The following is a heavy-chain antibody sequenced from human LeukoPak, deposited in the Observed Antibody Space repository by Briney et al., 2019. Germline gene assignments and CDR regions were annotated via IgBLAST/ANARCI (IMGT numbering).Heavy chain of an antibody. Sequence: GASVKVSCKASGYTFTGYYMHWVRQAPGQGLEWMGWINPNSGGTNYAQKLQGRVTMTTDTSTSTAYMELRSLRSDDTAVYYCAREMYSSSYIDYYYYMDVWGKGTTVTVSS. J-gene: IGHJ6*03. CDR1: GYTFTGYY. CDR3: AREMYSSSYIDYYYYMDV. V-gene: IGHV1-2*02. CDR2: INPNSGGT. D-gene: IGHD6-6*01.